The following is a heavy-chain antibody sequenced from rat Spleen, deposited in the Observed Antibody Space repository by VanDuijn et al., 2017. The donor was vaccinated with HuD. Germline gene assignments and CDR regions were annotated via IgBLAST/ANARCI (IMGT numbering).Heavy chain of an antibody. J-gene: IGHJ4*01. CDR2: ISYDGSST. Sequence: EVQLVESDGGLVQPGRSLKLSCAASGFTFSDYYMAWVRQAPTKGLEWVATISYDGSSTYYRDSVKGRFTISRDNAKSTLYLQMDSLRSEDTATYYCARHETTEGLMDAWGQGASVTVSS. CDR1: GFTFSDYY. D-gene: IGHD1-11*01. V-gene: IGHV5-29*01. CDR3: ARHETTEGLMDA.